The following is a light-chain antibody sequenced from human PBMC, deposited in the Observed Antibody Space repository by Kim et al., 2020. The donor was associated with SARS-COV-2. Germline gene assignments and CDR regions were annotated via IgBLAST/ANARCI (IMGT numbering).Light chain of an antibody. CDR1: NCDIGNNY. V-gene: IGLV1-47*01. J-gene: IGLJ3*02. Sequence: GERVTISCSGSNCDIGNNYVYWYQHLPGAAATILIYRNNKRRSGVTDGCSGCKSGTSASLAISDRRSEDEADYYCALWDDSLNGPVFGGGTQLTVL. CDR2: RNN. CDR3: ALWDDSLNGPV.